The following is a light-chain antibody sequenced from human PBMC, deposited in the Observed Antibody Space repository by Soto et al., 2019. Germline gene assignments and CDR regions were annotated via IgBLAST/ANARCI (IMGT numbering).Light chain of an antibody. CDR3: QQYGSSPLWT. J-gene: IGKJ2*02. V-gene: IGKV3-20*01. CDR1: QSVSSSY. Sequence: EIVLTQSPGTLSLSPGERATLSCRASQSVSSSYLAWYQQKPGQAPRLLIYGASSRATGIPDRFSGSGSGTDFTLPISRLEPEDFAVYYCQQYGSSPLWTFGQGTKLEIK. CDR2: GAS.